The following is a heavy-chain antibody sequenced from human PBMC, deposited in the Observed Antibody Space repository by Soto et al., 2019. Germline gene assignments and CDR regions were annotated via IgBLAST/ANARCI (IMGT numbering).Heavy chain of an antibody. Sequence: QVHFVQSGAEVEKPGASVKVSCKASEYTFTRYALHWVRQAPGQRLEYMGWINAGNGDTGHPQKFQGRVTITRDTPATTVYMELNSLTSEDTAVYYCARKEVGPCYPFDFWGQGTVVVVSS. J-gene: IGHJ3*01. CDR3: ARKEVGPCYPFDF. V-gene: IGHV1-3*01. CDR1: EYTFTRYA. CDR2: INAGNGDT. D-gene: IGHD2-21*01.